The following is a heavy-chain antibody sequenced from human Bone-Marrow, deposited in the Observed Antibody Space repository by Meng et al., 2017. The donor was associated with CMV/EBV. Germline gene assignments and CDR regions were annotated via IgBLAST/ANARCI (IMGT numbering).Heavy chain of an antibody. V-gene: IGHV4-34*01. Sequence: SETLSLTCAVYGGTFSDYYWSWSRQPPGKGLEWIGEITHRGSTNYNPSLKSRVTISVDTSKNQFSLKLSSVTAADTAVYYCARDYCSSTSCYPSWFDPWGQGTLVTVSS. D-gene: IGHD2-2*01. CDR1: GGTFSDYY. CDR2: ITHRGST. CDR3: ARDYCSSTSCYPSWFDP. J-gene: IGHJ5*02.